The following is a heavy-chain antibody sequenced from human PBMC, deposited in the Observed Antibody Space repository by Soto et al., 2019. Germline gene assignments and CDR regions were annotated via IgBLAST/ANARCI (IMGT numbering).Heavy chain of an antibody. D-gene: IGHD3-9*01. CDR2: IKSKTDGGTT. CDR1: VFTFSNAW. V-gene: IGHV3-15*01. J-gene: IGHJ4*02. Sequence: PWWSLRLSCSASVFTFSNAWMSWVRQAPGKGLEWVGRIKSKTDGGTTDYAAPVEGRFTVSRDDSKNTLYLQMNSLKTEDTAVYYCTTDPLRGYDILTGYYIYFDYWGQGTLVTGLL. CDR3: TTDPLRGYDILTGYYIYFDY.